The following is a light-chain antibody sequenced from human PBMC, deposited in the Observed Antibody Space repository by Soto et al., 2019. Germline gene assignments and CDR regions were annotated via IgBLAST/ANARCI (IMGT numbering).Light chain of an antibody. CDR2: GAS. V-gene: IGKV3-15*01. CDR1: QSVSSN. CDR3: QQYYSTPLT. Sequence: EIVMTQSPSTLSVSPGERATLSCRASQSVSSNLAWYQQKPGQAPRLLIYGASTRATGIPARFSGSGSGTEFTLTISSLQAEDVAVYYCQQYYSTPLTFGQGTKVDI. J-gene: IGKJ1*01.